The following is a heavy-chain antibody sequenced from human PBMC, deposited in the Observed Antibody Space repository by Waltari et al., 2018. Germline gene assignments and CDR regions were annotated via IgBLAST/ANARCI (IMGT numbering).Heavy chain of an antibody. J-gene: IGHJ4*02. CDR3: AKGWFFSAWYYFDY. Sequence: EVQLLESGGGLVQPGVSLRLSCSTSGFAFSNYAINWVRQAPGKGLEWVSAISGSGDNTYYADSVKGRFTISRDNSRNTLYLQMNSLRAEDTAVYYCAKGWFFSAWYYFDYWGQGTLVTVSS. V-gene: IGHV3-23*01. CDR1: GFAFSNYA. CDR2: ISGSGDNT. D-gene: IGHD2-15*01.